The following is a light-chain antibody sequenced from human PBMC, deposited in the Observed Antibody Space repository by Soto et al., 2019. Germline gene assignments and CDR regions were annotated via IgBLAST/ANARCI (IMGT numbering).Light chain of an antibody. V-gene: IGKV3-20*01. CDR1: QSVSNNY. J-gene: IGKJ1*01. CDR2: GAS. CDR3: QQYGSSGT. Sequence: NLFTQSPSTLSLSPGGRGTLSCRASQSVSNNYLAWYQQKPGQAPRLLIYGASNRATGIPDRFSGSGSGTDFTLTISRLEPEDFAVYYCQQYGSSGTFGQGTKVDIK.